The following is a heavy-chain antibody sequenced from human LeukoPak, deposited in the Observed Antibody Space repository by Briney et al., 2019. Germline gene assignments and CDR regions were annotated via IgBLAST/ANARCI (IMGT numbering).Heavy chain of an antibody. CDR1: GYTLTELS. J-gene: IGHJ4*02. D-gene: IGHD3-10*01. CDR3: ASEAMGSISMVRGVMDY. Sequence: ASVKVSCKVSGYTLTELSMHWVRQAPGKGLGWMGGFDPEDGETMYAQKFQGRVTMTRDTSISTAYMELSRLRSYDTAVYYSASEAMGSISMVRGVMDYWGQGTLVTVSS. V-gene: IGHV1-24*01. CDR2: FDPEDGET.